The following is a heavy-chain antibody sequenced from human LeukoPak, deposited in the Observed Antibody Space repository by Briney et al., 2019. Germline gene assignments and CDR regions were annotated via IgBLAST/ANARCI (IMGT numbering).Heavy chain of an antibody. D-gene: IGHD3-9*01. J-gene: IGHJ4*02. CDR3: ARVGGREYYDILTGYEDY. CDR1: GGSFSGYY. V-gene: IGHV4-34*01. Sequence: SETLSLTCAVYGGSFSGYYWSWIRQPPGKGLEWIGEINHSGSTNYNPSLKSRVTISVDTSKNQFSLKLSAVTAADTAVYYCARVGGREYYDILTGYEDYWGQGTLVTVSS. CDR2: INHSGST.